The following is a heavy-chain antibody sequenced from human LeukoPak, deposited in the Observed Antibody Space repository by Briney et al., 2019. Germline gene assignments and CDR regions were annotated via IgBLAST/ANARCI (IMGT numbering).Heavy chain of an antibody. V-gene: IGHV4-59*01. CDR2: IHYSGSP. CDR1: GGSISSYY. Sequence: SETLSLTCSVSGGSISSYYWSWIRQPPGKTLKWIGYIHYSGSPNHNPSLKSRVTISVDTSKNQFSVKLSSVTAADTAVYYCARIGHEDYYFDDWGQGTLVTVSS. CDR3: ARIGHEDYYFDD. J-gene: IGHJ4*02.